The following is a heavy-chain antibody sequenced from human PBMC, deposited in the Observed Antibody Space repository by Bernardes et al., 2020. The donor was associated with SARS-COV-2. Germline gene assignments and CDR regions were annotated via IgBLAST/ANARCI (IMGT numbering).Heavy chain of an antibody. CDR3: ARDQFRVTIADAFDI. V-gene: IGHV4-4*07. Sequence: SEPLSLTCSVSGGSIRGLYWSWIRQPAGKGLEWIGRIYSSGYTNYNPSLESRVSMSVDTSKNQFSLKLSSVTAADTAVYYCARDQFRVTIADAFDIWGQGTMVTVSS. CDR1: GGSIRGLY. D-gene: IGHD3-10*01. J-gene: IGHJ3*02. CDR2: IYSSGYT.